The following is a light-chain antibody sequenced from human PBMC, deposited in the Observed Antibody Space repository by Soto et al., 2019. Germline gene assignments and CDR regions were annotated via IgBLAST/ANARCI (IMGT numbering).Light chain of an antibody. J-gene: IGKJ1*01. CDR1: QSVADNF. CDR3: QQYGHSPRT. V-gene: IGKV3-20*01. Sequence: EIVLTQSPGTLSLSPEERATLSCRASQSVADNFLAWYQQKPGQAPRLLIYAASRRATGIPDTFSGSGSGTDFTLTISRLEPEDFALYYCQQYGHSPRTFGQGTKVDIK. CDR2: AAS.